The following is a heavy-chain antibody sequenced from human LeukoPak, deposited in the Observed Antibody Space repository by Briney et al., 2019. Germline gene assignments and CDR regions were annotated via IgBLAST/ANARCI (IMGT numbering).Heavy chain of an antibody. D-gene: IGHD1-26*01. CDR2: ISSSGSTI. V-gene: IGHV3-48*03. Sequence: PGGSLRLSCAASGFTFSRYEMNWVRQAPGKGLEWVSYISSSGSTIYYADSVKGRFTISRDNAKNSLYLQMNNLRAEDTAVYYCARESGSYFSAFDIWGQGTMVTVSS. CDR1: GFTFSRYE. CDR3: ARESGSYFSAFDI. J-gene: IGHJ3*02.